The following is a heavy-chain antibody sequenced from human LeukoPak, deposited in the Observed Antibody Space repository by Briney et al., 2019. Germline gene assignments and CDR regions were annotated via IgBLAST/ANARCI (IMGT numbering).Heavy chain of an antibody. V-gene: IGHV3-74*01. CDR3: ARGLTGYYGYFEY. D-gene: IGHD3-9*01. CDR2: INGDGSST. Sequence: GGSLRLSCAASGFTFSSDWMHWVRQSPGKGLVWVSRINGDGSSTSYADSVKGRFTISRGNAKNTLYLQMNSLRAEDTAVYYCARGLTGYYGYFEYWGQGILVTVSP. CDR1: GFTFSSDW. J-gene: IGHJ4*02.